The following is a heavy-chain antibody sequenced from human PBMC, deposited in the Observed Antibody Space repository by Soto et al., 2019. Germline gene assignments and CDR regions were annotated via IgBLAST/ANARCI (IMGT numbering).Heavy chain of an antibody. Sequence: GGSLRLSCAASGFTFSSYAMHWVRQAPGKGLEWVAVISYDGSNKYYADSVKGRFTISRDNSKNTLYLQMNSLRAEDTAVYYCARDRALGYSYGYDYYGMDVWRQGTTVTVSS. J-gene: IGHJ6*02. CDR2: ISYDGSNK. V-gene: IGHV3-30-3*01. CDR1: GFTFSSYA. D-gene: IGHD5-18*01. CDR3: ARDRALGYSYGYDYYGMDV.